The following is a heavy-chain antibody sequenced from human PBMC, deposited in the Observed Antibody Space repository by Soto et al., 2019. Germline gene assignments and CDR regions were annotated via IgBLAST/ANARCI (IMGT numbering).Heavy chain of an antibody. CDR1: GFTFSSYG. D-gene: IGHD1-7*01. CDR3: AKAGTTDRHYYYYGMDV. Sequence: GGSLRLSCAASGFTFSSYGMHWVRQAPGKGLEWVAVISYDGSNKYYADSVKGRFTISRDNSKNTLYLQMNSLRAEDTAVYYCAKAGTTDRHYYYYGMDVWGQGTTLTVSS. V-gene: IGHV3-30*18. J-gene: IGHJ6*02. CDR2: ISYDGSNK.